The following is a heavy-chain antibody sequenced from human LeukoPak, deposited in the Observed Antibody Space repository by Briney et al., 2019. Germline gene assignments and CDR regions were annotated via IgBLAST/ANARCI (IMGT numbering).Heavy chain of an antibody. CDR3: ASLIAAHGIKGGY. CDR1: GFTVSSNY. D-gene: IGHD6-6*01. CDR2: IYSDGYT. Sequence: PGGSLRLSCAASGFTVSSNYMSWVRQAPGKGLECVSVIYSDGYTSYADSVKGRFTISRDNSKNTLYLQMNSLRAEDTAVYYCASLIAAHGIKGGYWGQGTLVTVSS. V-gene: IGHV3-66*02. J-gene: IGHJ4*02.